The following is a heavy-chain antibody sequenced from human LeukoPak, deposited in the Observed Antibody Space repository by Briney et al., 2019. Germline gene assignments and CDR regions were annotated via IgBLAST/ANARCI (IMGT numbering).Heavy chain of an antibody. CDR2: IKSKTDGGTT. J-gene: IGHJ4*02. CDR3: STDILETNWGGY. CDR1: GFTFSSYA. D-gene: IGHD7-27*01. V-gene: IGHV3-15*01. Sequence: GGSLRLSCAASGFTFSSYAMSWVRQAPGKGLEWVSRIKSKTDGGTTHYAAPVKGRFTISRDDSKDTLYLQMNSLKTEDTAVYYCSTDILETNWGGYWGQGTLVTVSS.